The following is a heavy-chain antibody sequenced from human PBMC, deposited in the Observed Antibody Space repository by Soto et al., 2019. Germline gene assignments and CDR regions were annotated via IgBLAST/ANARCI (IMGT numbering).Heavy chain of an antibody. D-gene: IGHD6-6*01. J-gene: IGHJ5*02. Sequence: QLQLQESGPGLVKPSETLSLTCTVSGGSISSSSYYWGWIRQPPGKGLEWIGNIYYSGSTYYSPSLKSRVTIAVDAAKNQFSLKLSSVTAADTAVYYCARLERGAIAARPWDWFDPWGQGTLVTVSS. CDR3: ARLERGAIAARPWDWFDP. V-gene: IGHV4-39*01. CDR1: GGSISSSSYY. CDR2: IYYSGST.